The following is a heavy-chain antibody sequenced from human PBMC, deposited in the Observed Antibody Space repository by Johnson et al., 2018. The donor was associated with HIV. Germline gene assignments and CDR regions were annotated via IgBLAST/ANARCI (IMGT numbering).Heavy chain of an antibody. Sequence: EVQLVESGGGVVRPGGSLRLSCAASGFTFADYGMSWVRQAPGQGLEWVSGINWNGETTGYADSVMGRFTISRDSAKNFLYLQMNSLRAEDTAVYYCVCLRVSLSAFDIWGQGTMVTVSS. D-gene: IGHD2-21*01. CDR1: GFTFADYG. CDR3: VCLRVSLSAFDI. J-gene: IGHJ3*02. CDR2: INWNGETT. V-gene: IGHV3-20*04.